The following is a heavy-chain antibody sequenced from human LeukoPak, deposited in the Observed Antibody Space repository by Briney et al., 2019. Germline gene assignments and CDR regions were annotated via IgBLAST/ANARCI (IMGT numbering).Heavy chain of an antibody. D-gene: IGHD2-15*01. CDR1: GFSFSNYA. CDR2: ISGSGGST. Sequence: GGSLRLSCVPSGFSFSNYAMSWVRQAPGKGLEWVSSISGSGGSTHYVDSVKGRFTISRDNAKNSLYLQMNSLRAEDTTVNYCARGGSDYWGQGTLVTVSS. J-gene: IGHJ4*02. V-gene: IGHV3-23*01. CDR3: ARGGSDY.